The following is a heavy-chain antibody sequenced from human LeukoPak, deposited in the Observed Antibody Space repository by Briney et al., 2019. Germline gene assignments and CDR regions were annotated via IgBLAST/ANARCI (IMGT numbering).Heavy chain of an antibody. D-gene: IGHD3-22*01. Sequence: SETLSLTCTVSGGSISSSSYYWGWIRQPPGKGLEWIGSIYYSGSTYYNPSLKSRVTISVDTSKNQFSLKLSSVTAADTAVYYCASYYYYDSSGYYFIGLWGQGTLVTVSS. V-gene: IGHV4-39*01. J-gene: IGHJ4*02. CDR2: IYYSGST. CDR1: GGSISSSSYY. CDR3: ASYYYYDSSGYYFIGL.